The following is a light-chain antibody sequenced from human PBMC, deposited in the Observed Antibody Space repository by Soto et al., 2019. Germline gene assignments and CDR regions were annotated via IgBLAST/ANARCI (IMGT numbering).Light chain of an antibody. Sequence: DIQMTQSPSSLSASVGDRVTITCRTSQSVSTYLNWYQQKPGKAPKLLIYAAYSLQSGVPSRFSGSGSGTDFTLTISSLQPEDFATYYCQQSYSTPITFGPGTKVDIK. CDR3: QQSYSTPIT. CDR2: AAY. J-gene: IGKJ3*01. V-gene: IGKV1-39*01. CDR1: QSVSTY.